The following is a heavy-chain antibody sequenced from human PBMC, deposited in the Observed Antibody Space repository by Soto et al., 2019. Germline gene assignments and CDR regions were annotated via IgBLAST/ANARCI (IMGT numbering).Heavy chain of an antibody. Sequence: EVQLVESGGGLVKPGGSLRLSCAASGFTFNTYDMNWFRQAPGKGLEWVSSITTSSAYIYYADSLKGRITISRDNAKNSLFLQMNSLRAEDTAVYYCVRSGTASLLRHSWFDTGGQGTLVTVS. CDR1: GFTFNTYD. J-gene: IGHJ5*02. V-gene: IGHV3-21*02. CDR3: VRSGTASLLRHSWFDT. CDR2: ITTSSAYI. D-gene: IGHD2-21*01.